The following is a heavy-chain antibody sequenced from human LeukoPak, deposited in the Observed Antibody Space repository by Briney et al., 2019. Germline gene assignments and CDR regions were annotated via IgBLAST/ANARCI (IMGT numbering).Heavy chain of an antibody. CDR2: ISYDGSNK. J-gene: IGHJ4*02. Sequence: GGSLRLSCAASGFTFSSYAMHWDRQAPGKGLEWVAVISYDGSNKYYADSVKGRFTISRDNSKNTLYLQMNSLRAEDTAVYYCARDIRITMVRGVSDYWGQGTLVTVSS. D-gene: IGHD3-10*01. V-gene: IGHV3-30-3*01. CDR3: ARDIRITMVRGVSDY. CDR1: GFTFSSYA.